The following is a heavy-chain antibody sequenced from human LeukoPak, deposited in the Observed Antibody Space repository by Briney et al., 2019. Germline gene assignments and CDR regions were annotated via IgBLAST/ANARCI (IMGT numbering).Heavy chain of an antibody. CDR3: VGVETITMVRGASGDV. Sequence: GGSLRLSCAASGFSVSSNYMTWVRQAPGKGLEWVSVIHSGGRAYYADSVKGRFTTSRDNSKNTLDLQMNSLSVEDTAVYYCVGVETITMVRGASGDVWGKGTTVTVST. D-gene: IGHD3-10*01. CDR2: IHSGGRA. CDR1: GFSVSSNY. J-gene: IGHJ6*04. V-gene: IGHV3-66*02.